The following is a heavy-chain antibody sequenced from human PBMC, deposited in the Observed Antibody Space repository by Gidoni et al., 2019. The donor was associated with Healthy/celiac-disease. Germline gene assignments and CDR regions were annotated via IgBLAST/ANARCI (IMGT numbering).Heavy chain of an antibody. CDR1: GFTFSSYA. V-gene: IGHV3-23*01. CDR2: ISGSGGST. CDR3: AKGGGVVPAAIFAFDI. Sequence: EVQLLESGGGLVQPGGSLRLSCAASGFTFSSYAMSWVRQAPGKGLEWVSAISGSGGSTYYADSVKGRFTISRDNSKNTLYLQMNSLRAEDTAVYYCAKGGGVVPAAIFAFDIWGQGTMVTVSS. D-gene: IGHD2-2*01. J-gene: IGHJ3*02.